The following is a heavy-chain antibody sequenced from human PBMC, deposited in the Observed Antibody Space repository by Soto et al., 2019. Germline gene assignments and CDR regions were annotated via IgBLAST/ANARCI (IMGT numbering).Heavy chain of an antibody. V-gene: IGHV1-18*01. CDR1: GYTFTSYG. Sequence: QVQLVQSGGEVKKPGASVKVSCKASGYTFTSYGISWVRQAPGQGLEWMGRISAYNGNTNYAQKLQGRVTMTTATSTSAADIERRSLRSDDTAVYYCARVVGDIGHWFDPWGQGTLVTVSS. J-gene: IGHJ5*02. CDR3: ARVVGDIGHWFDP. CDR2: ISAYNGNT. D-gene: IGHD3-3*01.